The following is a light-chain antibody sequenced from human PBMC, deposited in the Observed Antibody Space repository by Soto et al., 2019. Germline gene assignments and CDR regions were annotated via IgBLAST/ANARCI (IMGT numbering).Light chain of an antibody. Sequence: ILLTQSPCTLSLSPGERATLSCRASQSVTSYLAWYQQKPGQAPRLLIYGASFRATDVPDRFTAGGSGTDFTLTISRLEPEDYAVYYCQQYGRARLTFGGGTKV. CDR1: QSVTSY. J-gene: IGKJ4*01. CDR3: QQYGRARLT. CDR2: GAS. V-gene: IGKV3-20*01.